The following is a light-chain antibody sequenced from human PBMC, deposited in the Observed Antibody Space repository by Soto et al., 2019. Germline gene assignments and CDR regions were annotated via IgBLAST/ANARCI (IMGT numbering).Light chain of an antibody. CDR3: QQCHNGFLT. V-gene: IGKV1-39*01. CDR1: QDTTSY. CDR2: GAT. J-gene: IGKJ4*01. Sequence: DIRMTQSPSSLSASVGDRVTLTCRASQDTTSYLNWYQHKPGRAPMVLVYGATNLPSAILSRFSGSGSGSAFTLSISSLPPEAVTSDYSQQCHNGFLTVGGGTKV.